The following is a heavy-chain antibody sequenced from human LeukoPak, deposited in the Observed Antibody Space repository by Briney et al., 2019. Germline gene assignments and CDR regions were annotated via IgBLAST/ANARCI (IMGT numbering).Heavy chain of an antibody. CDR3: ATDLDYYDSSGYYYEENY. CDR2: IYYSGST. D-gene: IGHD3-22*01. CDR1: GGSISSYY. J-gene: IGHJ4*02. Sequence: SETLSLTCTVSGGSISSYYWSWIRQPPGKGLEWIGYIYYSGSTNYNPSLKSRVTISVDTSKNQFSLKLSSVTAADTAVYYCATDLDYYDSSGYYYEENYWGQGTLVTVSS. V-gene: IGHV4-59*12.